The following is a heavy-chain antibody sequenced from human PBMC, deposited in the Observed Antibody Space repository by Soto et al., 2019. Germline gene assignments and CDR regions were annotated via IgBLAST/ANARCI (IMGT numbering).Heavy chain of an antibody. CDR2: IWYDGSNK. Sequence: PGGSLRLSCAASGFTFSSYGMHWVRQAPGKGLEWVAVIWYDGSNKYYADSVKGRFTISRDNSKNTLYLQMNSLRAEDTAVYYWARSILVRGVTYYFDYWGQGTLVTVST. D-gene: IGHD3-10*01. J-gene: IGHJ4*02. V-gene: IGHV3-33*01. CDR3: ARSILVRGVTYYFDY. CDR1: GFTFSSYG.